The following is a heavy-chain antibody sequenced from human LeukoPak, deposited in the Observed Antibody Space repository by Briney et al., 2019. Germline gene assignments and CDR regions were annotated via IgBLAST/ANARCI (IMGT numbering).Heavy chain of an antibody. CDR2: IKQDGSEK. J-gene: IGHJ4*02. D-gene: IGHD5-18*01. V-gene: IGHV3-7*01. CDR3: ARDTGGGYSCYDC. CDR1: GFTFSSYW. Sequence: GGSLRLSCAASGFTFSSYWMTWIRQAPGKGLERVANIKQDGSEKYYVDSVKGRFTISRDNAKNSLYLQMNSLRAEDTAVYYCARDTGGGYSCYDCWGQGTLVTVSS.